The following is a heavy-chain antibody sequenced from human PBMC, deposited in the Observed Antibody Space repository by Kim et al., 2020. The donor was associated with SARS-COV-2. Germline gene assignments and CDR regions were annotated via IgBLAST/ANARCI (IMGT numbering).Heavy chain of an antibody. J-gene: IGHJ6*02. V-gene: IGHV4-34*01. D-gene: IGHD2-15*01. Sequence: NPSLKSRVTISVDTSKNQFSLKLSSVTAADTAVYYWASRLWYPYYYGMDVWGQGTTVTVSS. CDR3: ASRLWYPYYYGMDV.